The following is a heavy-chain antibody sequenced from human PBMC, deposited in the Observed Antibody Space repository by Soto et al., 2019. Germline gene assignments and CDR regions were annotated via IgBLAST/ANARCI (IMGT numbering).Heavy chain of an antibody. D-gene: IGHD2-2*02. Sequence: QVQLVQSGAEVKKPGASVKVSCKASGYTFTSYYMHWVRQAPGQGLEWMGIINPSGGSTSYAQKFQGRVTMTRDTSTSTVYMELGSLRSEDTAVYYCARVGGCSSTSCYTEGNFDYWGQGTLVTVSS. CDR2: INPSGGST. J-gene: IGHJ4*02. V-gene: IGHV1-46*01. CDR3: ARVGGCSSTSCYTEGNFDY. CDR1: GYTFTSYY.